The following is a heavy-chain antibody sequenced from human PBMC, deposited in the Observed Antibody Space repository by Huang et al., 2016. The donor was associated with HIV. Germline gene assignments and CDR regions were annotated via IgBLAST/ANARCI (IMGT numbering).Heavy chain of an antibody. V-gene: IGHV4-30-4*08. J-gene: IGHJ3*02. CDR3: ARDTDGGRTFDI. CDR2: IYDSGST. CDR1: GGSISSGGYY. Sequence: QVQLQESGPGLVKPSQTLSLTCTVSGGSISSGGYYWSWIRQPPGKGLEWIGYIYDSGSTYCNPSLKSRVTIAVDTAKNQCSLKLSSVTAADTAVYYCARDTDGGRTFDIWGQGTMVTVSS. D-gene: IGHD2-2*02.